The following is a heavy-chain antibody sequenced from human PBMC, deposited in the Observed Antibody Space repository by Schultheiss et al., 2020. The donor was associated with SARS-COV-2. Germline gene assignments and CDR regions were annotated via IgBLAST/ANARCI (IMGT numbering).Heavy chain of an antibody. J-gene: IGHJ2*01. CDR3: ARHQVYDSSGWYFDL. CDR1: GGSISSYY. CDR2: IYYSGST. D-gene: IGHD3-22*01. Sequence: SETLSLTCTVSGGSISSYYWSWIRQPPGKGLEWIGSIYYSGSTYYNPSLKSRVTISVDTSKNQFSLKLSSVTAADTAVYYCARHQVYDSSGWYFDLWGRGTLVTVSS. V-gene: IGHV4-39*01.